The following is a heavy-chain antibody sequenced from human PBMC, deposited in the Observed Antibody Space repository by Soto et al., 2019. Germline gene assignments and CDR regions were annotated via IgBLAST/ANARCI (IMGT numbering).Heavy chain of an antibody. D-gene: IGHD3-3*01. CDR2: LWYDGSNI. J-gene: IGHJ4*02. V-gene: IGHV3-33*01. CDR3: ARDVNDFWSGYLY. Sequence: QVQLVESGGGVVQPGTSLRLSCAASGFTFSSYAMHWVRQAPGKGLEWVAVLWYDGSNIQYADSVKGRFTISRDNSKSTVYLQMDGLSAEDTAVYYCARDVNDFWSGYLYWGQGTLVTVSS. CDR1: GFTFSSYA.